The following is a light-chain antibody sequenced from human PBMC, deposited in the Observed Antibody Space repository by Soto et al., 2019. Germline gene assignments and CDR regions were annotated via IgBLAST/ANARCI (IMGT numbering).Light chain of an antibody. CDR3: MQVLQTPPT. J-gene: IGKJ4*01. V-gene: IGKV2-28*01. CDR2: LGS. Sequence: EIVMTQSPLSLPVTPGEPASISCRSSQSLLQSNGNNQLGWVLQKPGQSPQLLMYLGSSRASGVPDRFSGSGSGTYFTLKISRVEPEDVGVYYCMQVLQTPPTFGGGTKLELK. CDR1: QSLLQSNGNNQ.